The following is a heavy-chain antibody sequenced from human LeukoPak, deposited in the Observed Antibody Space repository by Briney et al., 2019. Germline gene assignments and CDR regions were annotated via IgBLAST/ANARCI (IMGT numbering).Heavy chain of an antibody. CDR2: INPNSGGT. CDR1: GYTFTGYY. V-gene: IGHV1-2*02. D-gene: IGHD4-23*01. CDR3: ARSYGGKEGYFDY. J-gene: IGHJ4*02. Sequence: ASVKDSCKASGYTFTGYYMHWVRRAPGQGLEWMGWINPNSGGTNYAQKFQGRVTMTRDTSISTAYMELSRLRSDDTAVYYCARSYGGKEGYFDYWGQGTLVTVSS.